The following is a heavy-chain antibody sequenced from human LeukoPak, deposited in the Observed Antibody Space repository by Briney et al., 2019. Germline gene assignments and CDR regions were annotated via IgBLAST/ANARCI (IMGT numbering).Heavy chain of an antibody. V-gene: IGHV1-2*06. CDR2: ISPNSGGT. CDR1: GYTFTSYG. CDR3: ARGVDYSNINWFDP. Sequence: ASVKVSCKASGYTFTSYGISWVRQAPGQGLEWMGRISPNSGGTSYAQNFQGRVTMTRDTSISTAYMELSSLRSDDTAVYYCARGVDYSNINWFDPWGQGTLVTVSS. D-gene: IGHD4-11*01. J-gene: IGHJ5*02.